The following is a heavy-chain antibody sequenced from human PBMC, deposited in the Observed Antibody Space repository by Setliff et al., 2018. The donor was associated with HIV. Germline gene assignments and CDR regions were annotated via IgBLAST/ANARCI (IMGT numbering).Heavy chain of an antibody. CDR2: IWYDESLN. D-gene: IGHD3-10*01. CDR1: GFSFSTYG. CDR3: AKERLYGSGRAFDY. Sequence: PGGSLRLSCAASGFSFSTYGMHWVRQAPGKGLEWVALIWYDESLNYYADSVKGRFTISRDNAKNSLYLQMNSLRAEDTALYYCAKERLYGSGRAFDYWGQGTLVTVSS. V-gene: IGHV3-33*03. J-gene: IGHJ4*02.